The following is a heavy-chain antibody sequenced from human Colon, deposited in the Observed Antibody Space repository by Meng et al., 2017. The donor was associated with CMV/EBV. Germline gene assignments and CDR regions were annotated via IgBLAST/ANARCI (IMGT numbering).Heavy chain of an antibody. CDR2: ISSRGDKR. CDR1: GFTFSDSV. Sequence: GESLKISCAASGFTFSDSVMSWVRQAPGKGLEWVAAISSRGDKRDYADSVKGRFTISRDNFRNTVILQMSSMKVEDTAVYYCARGQFLHYFDDWGRGTLVTVSS. V-gene: IGHV3-23*01. CDR3: ARGQFLHYFDD. J-gene: IGHJ4*02. D-gene: IGHD2/OR15-2a*01.